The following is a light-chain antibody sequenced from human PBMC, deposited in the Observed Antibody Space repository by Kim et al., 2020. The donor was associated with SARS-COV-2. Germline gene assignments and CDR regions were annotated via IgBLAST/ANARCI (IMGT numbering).Light chain of an antibody. Sequence: LSPGERATLSCRASQSVSSSYLAWYQQKPGQAPRLLIYGASSRATGIPDRFSGSGSGTDFTLTISRLEPEDFAVYYCQKYGSSRTFGQGTKVDIK. J-gene: IGKJ1*01. CDR1: QSVSSSY. CDR2: GAS. CDR3: QKYGSSRT. V-gene: IGKV3-20*01.